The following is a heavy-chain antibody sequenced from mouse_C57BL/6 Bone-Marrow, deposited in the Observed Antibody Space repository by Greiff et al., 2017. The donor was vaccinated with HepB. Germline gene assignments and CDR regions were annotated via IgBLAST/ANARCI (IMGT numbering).Heavy chain of an antibody. J-gene: IGHJ4*01. CDR3: ARKRGWLSYYYAMDY. CDR2: INPGSGGT. D-gene: IGHD2-3*01. Sequence: QVQLKESGAELVRPGTSVKVSCKASGYAFTNYLIEWVKQRPGQGLEWIGVINPGSGGTNYNEKFKGKATLTADKYSSTAYMQLSSLTSEDSAVYFCARKRGWLSYYYAMDYWGQGTSVTVSS. CDR1: GYAFTNYL. V-gene: IGHV1-54*01.